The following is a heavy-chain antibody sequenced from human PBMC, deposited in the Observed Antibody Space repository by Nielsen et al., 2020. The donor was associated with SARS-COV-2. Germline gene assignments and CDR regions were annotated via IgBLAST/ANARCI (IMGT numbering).Heavy chain of an antibody. D-gene: IGHD4-11*01. Sequence: GESLKISCAASGFTFSSYWMSWVRQAPGKGLEWVANIKQDGSEKYYVDSVKGRFTISRDNAKNSLYLQMNSLRAEDTAVYYCAKDNIDYSNYVTDFDYWGQGTLVTVSS. J-gene: IGHJ4*02. CDR3: AKDNIDYSNYVTDFDY. CDR2: IKQDGSEK. CDR1: GFTFSSYW. V-gene: IGHV3-7*03.